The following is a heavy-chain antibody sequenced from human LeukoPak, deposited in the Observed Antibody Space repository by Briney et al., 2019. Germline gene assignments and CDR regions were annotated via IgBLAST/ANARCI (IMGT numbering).Heavy chain of an antibody. J-gene: IGHJ4*02. D-gene: IGHD2-2*02. CDR3: AKPLGYCTTTSCHIYDY. V-gene: IGHV3-53*01. CDR1: GFTVSSNY. Sequence: GGSLRLSCAASGFTVSSNYMSWVRQAPGKGLEWVSVIYSGGSTYYADSVKGRLTISRDNSKNALYLQMKSLRAEDTAVYYCAKPLGYCTTTSCHIYDYWGQGTLVTVSS. CDR2: IYSGGST.